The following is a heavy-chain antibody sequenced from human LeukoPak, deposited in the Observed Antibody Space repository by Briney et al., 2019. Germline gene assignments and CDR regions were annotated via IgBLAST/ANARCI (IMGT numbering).Heavy chain of an antibody. CDR3: ARGSSSGWPLDYYYYGMDV. Sequence: GGSLRLSCAASGFTFSSYAMHWVRQAPGKGLEYVSAISSNGGSTYYANSVKGRFTISRDNSKNTLYLQMGSLRAEDMAVYYCARGSSSGWPLDYYYYGMDVWGQGTTVTVSS. V-gene: IGHV3-64*01. D-gene: IGHD6-19*01. J-gene: IGHJ6*02. CDR2: ISSNGGST. CDR1: GFTFSSYA.